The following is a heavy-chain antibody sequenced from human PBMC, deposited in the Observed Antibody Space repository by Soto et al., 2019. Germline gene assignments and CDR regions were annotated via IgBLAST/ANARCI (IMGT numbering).Heavy chain of an antibody. CDR1: GYTFTDYY. CDR3: AREMVRGNAFDI. J-gene: IGHJ3*02. V-gene: IGHV1-2*02. D-gene: IGHD3-10*01. Sequence: QVQLVQSGAEVKKPGASVKVSCKASGYTFTDYYMHWVRQAPGQGLEWMGWINPNSGATNYAQKFQGRFTMTRDTSISAAYIELSRLRSDDTALFYCAREMVRGNAFDIWGQGTVVTVSS. CDR2: INPNSGAT.